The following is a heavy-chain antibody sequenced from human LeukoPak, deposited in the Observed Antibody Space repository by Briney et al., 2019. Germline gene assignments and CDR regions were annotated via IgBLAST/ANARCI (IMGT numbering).Heavy chain of an antibody. D-gene: IGHD3-22*01. J-gene: IGHJ4*02. CDR1: GGTFSSYA. CDR3: ARDIPDAHYYDSSGSFDY. V-gene: IGHV1-18*01. CDR2: ISAYNGNT. Sequence: GASVKVSCKASGGTFSSYAISWVRQAPGQGLEWMGWISAYNGNTNYAQKLQGRVTMTTDTSTSTAYMELRSLRSDDTAVYYCARDIPDAHYYDSSGSFDYWGQGTLVTVSS.